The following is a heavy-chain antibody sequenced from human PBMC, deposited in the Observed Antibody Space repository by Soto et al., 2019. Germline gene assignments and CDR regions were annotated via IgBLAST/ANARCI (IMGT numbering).Heavy chain of an antibody. Sequence: VASVKVSCKASGYTFTSYGISWVRQAPGQGLEWMGWISAYNGNTNYAQKLQGRVTMTTDTSTSTAYMEPRSLRSDDTAVYYCARSQYDSSGYYIDYWGQGTLVTVSS. J-gene: IGHJ4*02. CDR3: ARSQYDSSGYYIDY. D-gene: IGHD3-22*01. CDR1: GYTFTSYG. CDR2: ISAYNGNT. V-gene: IGHV1-18*04.